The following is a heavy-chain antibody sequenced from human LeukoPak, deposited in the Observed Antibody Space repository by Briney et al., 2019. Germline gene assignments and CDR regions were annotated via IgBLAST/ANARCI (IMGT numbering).Heavy chain of an antibody. CDR3: WARGGSDY. J-gene: IGHJ4*02. CDR2: TSSDSSYI. Sequence: GGSLRLSCAASGFTFSTYAMNWVRQAPGKGLEWVASTSSDSSYIYYANSVKGRFTISRDNAQNSLYLQMSSLRVEDTAVYYCWARGGSDYWGQGTLVTVSS. D-gene: IGHD3-10*01. V-gene: IGHV3-21*01. CDR1: GFTFSTYA.